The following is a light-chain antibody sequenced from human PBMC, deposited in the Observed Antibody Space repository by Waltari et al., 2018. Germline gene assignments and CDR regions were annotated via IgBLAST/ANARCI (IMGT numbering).Light chain of an antibody. CDR1: QSISKY. J-gene: IGKJ1*01. CDR2: ASS. CDR3: QHHVRLPAT. V-gene: IGKV3-20*01. Sequence: EIVLTQSPGTLSLSPGESATLSCMASQSISKYLAWYQQRPGQAPRLIIYASSNRATGIPDRFSGGGSGTDFSLTISRLEPEDFAVYYCQHHVRLPATFGQGTKVEIK.